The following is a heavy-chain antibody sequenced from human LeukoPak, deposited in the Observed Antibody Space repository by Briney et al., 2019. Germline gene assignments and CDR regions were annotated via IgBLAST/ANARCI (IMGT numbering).Heavy chain of an antibody. V-gene: IGHV4-38-2*02. CDR1: GYSISSGYY. CDR3: ARVSEYYFDY. Sequence: PSETLSLTCTVSGYSISSGYYWGWIRQPPGKGLEWIGSIYHSGSTYYNPSLKSRVTISVDTSKNQFSLKLSSVTAADTAVYYCARVSEYYFDYWGQGTLVTVSS. CDR2: IYHSGST. J-gene: IGHJ4*02.